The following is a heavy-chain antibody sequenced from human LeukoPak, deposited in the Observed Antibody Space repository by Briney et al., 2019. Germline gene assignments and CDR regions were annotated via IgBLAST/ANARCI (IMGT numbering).Heavy chain of an antibody. CDR3: ARDWPDRRAGVGDY. V-gene: IGHV1-18*01. Sequence: ASVKVSCKASGYTFTSYDINWVRQAPGQGLEWMGWISTYNGNTHYAQILQGRVTMTTDTSTSTDYMELRSLRSDDTAVYYCARDWPDRRAGVGDYWGQGTLVTVSS. J-gene: IGHJ4*02. CDR2: ISTYNGNT. D-gene: IGHD6-19*01. CDR1: GYTFTSYD.